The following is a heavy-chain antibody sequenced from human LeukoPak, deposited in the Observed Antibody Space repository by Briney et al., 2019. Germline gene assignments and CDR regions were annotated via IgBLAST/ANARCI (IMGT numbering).Heavy chain of an antibody. D-gene: IGHD3-3*01. Sequence: PGGSLRLSCAASGFTFSSYIMNWVRQAPGKGLEWVSYISSSSSTIYYADSVKGRFTISRDNAKNSLYLQMNSLRAEDTAVYYCARDWGSDYDFWSGFPDAFDIWGQGTMVTVSS. V-gene: IGHV3-48*04. CDR1: GFTFSSYI. J-gene: IGHJ3*02. CDR3: ARDWGSDYDFWSGFPDAFDI. CDR2: ISSSSSTI.